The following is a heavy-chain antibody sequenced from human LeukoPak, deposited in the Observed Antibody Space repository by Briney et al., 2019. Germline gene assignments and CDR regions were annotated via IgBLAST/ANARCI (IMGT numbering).Heavy chain of an antibody. CDR3: ARDSSGWYHWFDP. D-gene: IGHD6-19*01. CDR1: GFSFSSYG. V-gene: IGHV3-30*02. CDR2: IRNDGSNT. J-gene: IGHJ5*02. Sequence: PGGSLRLSCAASGFSFSSYGMHWLRQAPGKGLEWVAFIRNDGSNTYYADSVKGRFTISRDNSKNTLYLQMSSLRAEDTAVYYCARDSSGWYHWFDPWGQGTLVTVSS.